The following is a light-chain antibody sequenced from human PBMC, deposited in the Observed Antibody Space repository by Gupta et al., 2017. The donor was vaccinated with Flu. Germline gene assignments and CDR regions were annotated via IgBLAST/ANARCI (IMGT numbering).Light chain of an antibody. J-gene: IGLJ3*02. CDR3: AAWDDSLKAV. V-gene: IGLV1-44*01. Sequence: QSVLTQPPSASGTPGQPVPISCSGSSSNIGSNTVDWYQQLPGTAPKLLIYNNNQRPSRVPDRFSGSKSGTSASLAISGLQSEDEADYFCAAWDDSLKAVFGGGTKLTVL. CDR1: SSNIGSNT. CDR2: NNN.